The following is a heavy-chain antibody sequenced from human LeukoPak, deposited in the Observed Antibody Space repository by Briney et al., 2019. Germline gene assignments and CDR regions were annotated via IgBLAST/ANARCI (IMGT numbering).Heavy chain of an antibody. CDR1: GFTFSSYG. J-gene: IGHJ4*02. V-gene: IGHV3-33*06. Sequence: QPGGSLRLSCAASGFTFSSYGMHWVRQAPGKGLEWVAVIWYDGSNKYYADSVKGRFTISRDNSKNTLYLQMNSLRAEDTAVYYCAKGYSGTPGLDYWGQGTLVTVSS. D-gene: IGHD1-26*01. CDR2: IWYDGSNK. CDR3: AKGYSGTPGLDY.